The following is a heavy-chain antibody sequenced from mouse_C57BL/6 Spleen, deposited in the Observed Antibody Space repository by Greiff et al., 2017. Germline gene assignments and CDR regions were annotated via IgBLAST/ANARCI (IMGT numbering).Heavy chain of an antibody. Sequence: QVQLKQSGAELVKPGASVKMSCKASGYTFTTYPIEWMKQNHGKSLEWIGNFHPYNDDAKYNEKFKGKATLTVEKSSSTVYLELSRLTSDDSAVYYCARQGYYGNYDYAMDYWGQGTSVTVSS. V-gene: IGHV1-47*01. J-gene: IGHJ4*01. CDR2: FHPYNDDA. D-gene: IGHD2-1*01. CDR1: GYTFTTYP. CDR3: ARQGYYGNYDYAMDY.